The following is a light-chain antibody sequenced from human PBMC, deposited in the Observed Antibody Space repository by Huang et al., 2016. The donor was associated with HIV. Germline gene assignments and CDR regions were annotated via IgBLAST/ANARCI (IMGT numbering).Light chain of an antibody. CDR1: QSLRDTY. CDR2: GAS. J-gene: IGKJ4*01. V-gene: IGKV3-20*01. CDR3: LQYDRSPLT. Sequence: EIVLTQSPGTLSLSPGETATFSCSASQSLRDTYIAWYQQRPGQAPRLLIYGASSRATGIPDRFSGSGSGTDFTLTINRLEPQDFAVYFCLQYDRSPLTFGGGTKVEL.